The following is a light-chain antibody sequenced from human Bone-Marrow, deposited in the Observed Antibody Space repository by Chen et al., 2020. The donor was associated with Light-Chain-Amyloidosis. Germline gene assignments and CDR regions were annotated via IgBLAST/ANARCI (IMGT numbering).Light chain of an antibody. CDR1: DLPRDY. Sequence: SYELTQPPSVSVSPGQTARNTCSGDDLPRDYAYLDQQKPGQAPVLVIHRDTERHSGISERFSGSSSGTTATLSISGVQAEDEADYHCQSADSSGTYEVIFGGGTKLTGL. CDR3: QSADSSGTYEVI. J-gene: IGLJ2*01. V-gene: IGLV3-25*03. CDR2: RDT.